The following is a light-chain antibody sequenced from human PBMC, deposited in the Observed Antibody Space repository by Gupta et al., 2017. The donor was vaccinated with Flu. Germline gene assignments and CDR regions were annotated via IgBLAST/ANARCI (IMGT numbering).Light chain of an antibody. J-gene: IGLJ3*02. Sequence: QSVLTQPPSASGTPGQRVTISCSGSRSNIGSNYVYWYQQLPGTAPKLLIYRNNQRPSGVPDRFSGSKSGTSASLAISGLRSEDEADYYCAAWDDSLSGPHWVFGGGTKLTGL. V-gene: IGLV1-47*01. CDR3: AAWDDSLSGPHWV. CDR1: RSNIGSNY. CDR2: RNN.